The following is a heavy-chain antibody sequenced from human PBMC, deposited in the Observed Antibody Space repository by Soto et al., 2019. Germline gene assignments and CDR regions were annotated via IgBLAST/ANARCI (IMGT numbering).Heavy chain of an antibody. Sequence: QVQLQQWGAGLLKPSETLSLTCAVYGGSFSGYYWSWIRQPPGKGLEWIGEINHSGSTNYNPSLKSRVTISLDTSKNQFSLKLSSVTAADTAVYYWASPRTAYGSGSYFMDVWGQGTTVTVSS. CDR2: INHSGST. D-gene: IGHD3-10*01. V-gene: IGHV4-34*01. CDR1: GGSFSGYY. CDR3: ASPRTAYGSGSYFMDV. J-gene: IGHJ6*02.